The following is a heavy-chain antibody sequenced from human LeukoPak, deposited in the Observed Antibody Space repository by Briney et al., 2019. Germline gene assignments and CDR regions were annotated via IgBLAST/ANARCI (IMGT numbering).Heavy chain of an antibody. V-gene: IGHV3-23*01. CDR2: ITASGST. Sequence: GGSLRLSCATSGITFKNYALSWVRQAPGKGLEWVSAITASGSTFYADSVKGRFTISRDNSKNTLYLQMNSLRAEDTAVYFCANLYGDYDGHWGQGTLVTVSS. CDR3: ANLYGDYDGH. J-gene: IGHJ4*02. CDR1: GITFKNYA. D-gene: IGHD4-17*01.